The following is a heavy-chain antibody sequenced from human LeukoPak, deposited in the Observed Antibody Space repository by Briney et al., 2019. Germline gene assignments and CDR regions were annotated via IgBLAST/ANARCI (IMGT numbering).Heavy chain of an antibody. CDR1: GFTFDDYA. J-gene: IGHJ4*02. CDR3: AKARVDVWGSYRYYFDY. CDR2: ISWNSGSI. V-gene: IGHV3-9*01. D-gene: IGHD3-16*02. Sequence: PGRSLRLSCAASGFTFDDYAMHWVRQAPGKGLEWVSGISWNSGSIGYADSVKGRFTISRDNAKNSLYLQMNSLRAEDTALYYCAKARVDVWGSYRYYFDYWGQGTLVTVSS.